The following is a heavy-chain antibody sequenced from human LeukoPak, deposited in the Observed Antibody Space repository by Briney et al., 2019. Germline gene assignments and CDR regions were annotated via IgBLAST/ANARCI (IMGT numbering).Heavy chain of an antibody. Sequence: SETLSLTCAVYGGSFSSYYWGWIRQPPGKGLEWIGNIYYSGSTYCNPSLKSRVTISVDTSKNQFSLKLSAVTAADTAVYYCASVRRGFGESSKYYSYYYMDVWGNGTTVTISS. J-gene: IGHJ6*03. D-gene: IGHD3-10*01. CDR3: ASVRRGFGESSKYYSYYYMDV. V-gene: IGHV4-39*01. CDR1: GGSFSSYY. CDR2: IYYSGST.